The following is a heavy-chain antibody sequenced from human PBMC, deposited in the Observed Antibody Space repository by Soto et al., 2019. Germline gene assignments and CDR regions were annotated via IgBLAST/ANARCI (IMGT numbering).Heavy chain of an antibody. CDR1: GGTFSSYA. CDR3: ARATMVRGVITYYGMDV. Sequence: QVQLVQSGAEVKKPGSSVKVSCKASGGTFSSYAMSWVRQAPGQGLEWMGGIIPIFGTANYAQKFQGRVTITADESTSTAYMELSSLRSEDTAVYYCARATMVRGVITYYGMDVWGQGTTVTVSS. J-gene: IGHJ6*02. CDR2: IIPIFGTA. V-gene: IGHV1-69*01. D-gene: IGHD3-10*01.